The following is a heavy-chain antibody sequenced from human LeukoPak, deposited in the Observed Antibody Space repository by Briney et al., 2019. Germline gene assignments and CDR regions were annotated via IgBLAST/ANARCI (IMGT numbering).Heavy chain of an antibody. Sequence: SETHSLPCTVSGGPISRGGYHWRWIRQHPGKGLEWIGYIYYSGSTYYNPSLKSRVTISVDTSKNQFSLKLSSVTAADTAVYYCARDPYYDRRGYKVFFIWGQGTMVTVSS. J-gene: IGHJ3*02. CDR1: GGPISRGGYH. CDR3: ARDPYYDRRGYKVFFI. CDR2: IYYSGST. D-gene: IGHD3-22*01. V-gene: IGHV4-31*03.